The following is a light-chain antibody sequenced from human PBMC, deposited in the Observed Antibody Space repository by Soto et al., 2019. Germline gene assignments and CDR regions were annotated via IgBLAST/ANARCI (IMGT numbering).Light chain of an antibody. J-gene: IGKJ1*01. Sequence: EIVLMQSAAALSVSQGERATLSCRASQSVSSNLAWYQQKPGQAPRLLIYGASTRAAGIPARFSGSGSGTEFTLTIRSLQSEDFAVYNCQQYHNCPRTFGQGTKV. V-gene: IGKV3-15*01. CDR3: QQYHNCPRT. CDR1: QSVSSN. CDR2: GAS.